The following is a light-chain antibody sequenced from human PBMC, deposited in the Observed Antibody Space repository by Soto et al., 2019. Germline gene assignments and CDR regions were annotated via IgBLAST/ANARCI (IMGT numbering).Light chain of an antibody. CDR1: SSDVGVYNY. Sequence: QSALTQPPSASGSPGQSVTISCTGTSSDVGVYNYVSWYQQHPGKAPKLMIYEVTKRPSGVPDRFSGSKSGNTASLTVSGLQAEDEADYYCISYAGSNSFVVVGGGTQLTVL. V-gene: IGLV2-8*01. CDR3: ISYAGSNSFVV. J-gene: IGLJ2*01. CDR2: EVT.